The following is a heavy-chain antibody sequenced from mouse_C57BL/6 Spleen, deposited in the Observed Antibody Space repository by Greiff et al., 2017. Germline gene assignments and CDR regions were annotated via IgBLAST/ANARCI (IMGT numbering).Heavy chain of an antibody. CDR3: ATKGNGYYYAMDD. V-gene: IGHV1-69*01. J-gene: IGHJ4*01. Sequence: VQLQQPGAELVMPGASVKLSCKASGYTFTSYWMHWVKQRPGQGLEWIGEIDPSDSYTNYNQKFKGKSTLTVDKSSSTAYMQLSSLTSEDSAVYYCATKGNGYYYAMDDWGQGTSVTVSS. CDR1: GYTFTSYW. CDR2: IDPSDSYT.